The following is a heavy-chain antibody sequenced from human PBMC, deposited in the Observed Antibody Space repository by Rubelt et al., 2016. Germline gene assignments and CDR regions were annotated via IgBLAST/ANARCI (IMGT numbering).Heavy chain of an antibody. CDR3: ARRNSGTYSPFDY. D-gene: IGHD1-26*01. Sequence: EVQLVQSGAEVKKPGEALRISCKGSGYTFTNHWISWVRQMPGKGLEWMGRIDPIDSYTNYNPTLRGHVTISVDKSISTAYLQWSSLQASDTAMYYCARRNSGTYSPFDYWGQGTMVTVSP. CDR1: GYTFTNHW. CDR2: IDPIDSYT. J-gene: IGHJ4*02. V-gene: IGHV5-10-1*01.